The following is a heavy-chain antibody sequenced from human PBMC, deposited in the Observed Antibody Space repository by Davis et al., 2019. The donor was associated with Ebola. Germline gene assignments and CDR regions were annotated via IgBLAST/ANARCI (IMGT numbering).Heavy chain of an antibody. CDR3: AREYCSGGSCYSYYYYGMDV. J-gene: IGHJ6*02. CDR2: ISSSGSTI. Sequence: GESLKISCAASGFTFSSYEMNWVRQAPGKGLEWVSYISSSGSTIYYADSVKGRFTISRDNAKNSLYLQMNSLRAEDTAVYYCAREYCSGGSCYSYYYYGMDVWGQGTTVTVSS. CDR1: GFTFSSYE. D-gene: IGHD2-15*01. V-gene: IGHV3-48*03.